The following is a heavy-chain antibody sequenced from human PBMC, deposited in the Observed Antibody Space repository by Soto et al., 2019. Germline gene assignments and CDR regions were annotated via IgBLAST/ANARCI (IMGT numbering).Heavy chain of an antibody. Sequence: ASVKVSCKAAGGTFSSYAISWVRQAPGQRLEWMGGIIPIFGTANYAQKFQGRVTITADESTSTAYMELSSLRSEDTAVYYCARPAKTYCISTSCYDAFDIWGQGTMVTVSS. V-gene: IGHV1-69*13. CDR3: ARPAKTYCISTSCYDAFDI. D-gene: IGHD2-2*01. CDR1: GGTFSSYA. J-gene: IGHJ3*02. CDR2: IIPIFGTA.